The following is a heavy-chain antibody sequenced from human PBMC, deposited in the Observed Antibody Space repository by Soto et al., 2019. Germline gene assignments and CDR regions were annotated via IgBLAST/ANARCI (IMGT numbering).Heavy chain of an antibody. CDR1: GFTFSSYS. J-gene: IGHJ4*02. V-gene: IGHV3-21*04. Sequence: GGSLRLSCAASGFTFSSYSMNWVRQAPGKGLEWVSSISSSSSYIYYADSVKGRFTISRDNSKNTLYLQMNSLRAEDTAVYYCAKDRYYDSGGLFDYWGQGTLVTVSS. D-gene: IGHD3-22*01. CDR3: AKDRYYDSGGLFDY. CDR2: ISSSSSYI.